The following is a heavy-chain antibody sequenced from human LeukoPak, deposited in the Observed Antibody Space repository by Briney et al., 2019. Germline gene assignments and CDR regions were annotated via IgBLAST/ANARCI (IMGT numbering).Heavy chain of an antibody. CDR3: AGTYGGKFDY. J-gene: IGHJ4*02. V-gene: IGHV4-59*01. D-gene: IGHD4-23*01. Sequence: SETLSLTCTVSGGSISSYYWSWIRQPPGKGLEWIGYIYHSGNTNYNPSLKSRVTISVDTSKNQFSLKLSSVTAADTAVYYCAGTYGGKFDYWGQGTLVTVSS. CDR1: GGSISSYY. CDR2: IYHSGNT.